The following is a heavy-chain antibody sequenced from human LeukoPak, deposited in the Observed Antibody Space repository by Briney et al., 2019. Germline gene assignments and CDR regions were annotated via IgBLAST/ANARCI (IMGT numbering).Heavy chain of an antibody. Sequence: GGSLRLSCAASGFTFSSYGMHWVRQAPGKGLVWVSHINSDGSSTNYADSVKGRFAISRDNAKNSLYLQMNSLRVEDTAFYYCAKDSRRHYTSGPNPDSLHWGQGALVTVSS. CDR3: AKDSRRHYTSGPNPDSLH. CDR2: INSDGSST. D-gene: IGHD6-19*01. V-gene: IGHV3-74*01. J-gene: IGHJ4*02. CDR1: GFTFSSYG.